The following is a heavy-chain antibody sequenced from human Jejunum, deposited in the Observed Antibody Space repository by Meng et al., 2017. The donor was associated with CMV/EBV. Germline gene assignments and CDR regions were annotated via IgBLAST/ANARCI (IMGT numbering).Heavy chain of an antibody. Sequence: SYCMNWVRQAPGNGLEWVSYISSGSTIIYYADSMKGRFTISRDNARSSLFLQMNSLRAEDTAVYYCAKRITLVRGNIKDYYAMDVWGQGTTVTVSS. D-gene: IGHD3-10*01. V-gene: IGHV3-21*05. J-gene: IGHJ6*02. CDR2: ISSGSTII. CDR1: SYC. CDR3: AKRITLVRGNIKDYYAMDV.